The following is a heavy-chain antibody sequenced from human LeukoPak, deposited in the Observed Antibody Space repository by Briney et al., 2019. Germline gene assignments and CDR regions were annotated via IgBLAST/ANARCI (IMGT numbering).Heavy chain of an antibody. CDR1: GYTFTSYG. D-gene: IGHD6-19*01. J-gene: IGHJ4*02. Sequence: ASVKVSCKASGYTFTSYGISWVRQAPGQGLEWMGWISAYNGNTNYVQKLQGRVTMTTDTSTSTAYMELRSLRSDDTAVYYCARRLSSGWYAYFDYWGQGTLVTVSS. CDR3: ARRLSSGWYAYFDY. V-gene: IGHV1-18*01. CDR2: ISAYNGNT.